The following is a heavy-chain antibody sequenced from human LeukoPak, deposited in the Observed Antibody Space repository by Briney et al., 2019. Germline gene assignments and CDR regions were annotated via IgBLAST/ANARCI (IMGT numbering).Heavy chain of an antibody. CDR3: AKDERNWNYNLASQTYD. Sequence: GGSLRLSCAASGFTFSSYAMSWVRQAPGKGLEWVSAISGSGGSTYYADSVKGRFTISRDNSKNTPYLQMSSLRAEDTAVYYCAKDERNWNYNLASQTYDWGQGTLVTVSS. D-gene: IGHD1-7*01. J-gene: IGHJ4*02. CDR2: ISGSGGST. V-gene: IGHV3-23*01. CDR1: GFTFSSYA.